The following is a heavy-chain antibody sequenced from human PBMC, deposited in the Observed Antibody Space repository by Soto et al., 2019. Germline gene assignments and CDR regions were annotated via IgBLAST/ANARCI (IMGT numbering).Heavy chain of an antibody. D-gene: IGHD2-2*01. Sequence: GGSLRLSCAASGFTFSSYSMNWVRQAPGKGLEWVSSISSSSSYIYYADSVKGRFTISRDNAKNSLYLQMNSLRAEDTAVYYCARLGQLLTLRYFYHGMDVWGQGTTVTVSS. J-gene: IGHJ6*02. CDR1: GFTFSSYS. CDR3: ARLGQLLTLRYFYHGMDV. V-gene: IGHV3-21*01. CDR2: ISSSSSYI.